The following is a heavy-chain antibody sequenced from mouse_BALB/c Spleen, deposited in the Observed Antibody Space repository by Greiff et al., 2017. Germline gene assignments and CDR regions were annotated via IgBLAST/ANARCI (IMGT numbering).Heavy chain of an antibody. J-gene: IGHJ4*01. CDR2: ISDGGSYT. V-gene: IGHV5-6*01. CDR3: ARDDYGAMDY. Sequence: EVQGVESGGDLVKPGGSLKLSCAASGFTFSSYGMSWVRQTPDKRLEWVATISDGGSYTYYPDSVKGRFTISRDNAKNNLYLQMSSLKSEDTAMYYCARDDYGAMDYWGQGTSVTVSS. CDR1: GFTFSSYG. D-gene: IGHD2-4*01.